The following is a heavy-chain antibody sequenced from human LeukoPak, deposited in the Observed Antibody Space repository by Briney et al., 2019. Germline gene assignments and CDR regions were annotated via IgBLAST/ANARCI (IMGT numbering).Heavy chain of an antibody. Sequence: GGSLRLSCAASGFTFSSYSMNWVRQAPGKGLEWVSSISSSSSYIYYADSVKGRFTISRDNAKNSLYLQMNSLRAEDTAVYYCARDFPVAAGAFDIWGQGTMVTVSS. CDR3: ARDFPVAAGAFDI. V-gene: IGHV3-21*01. D-gene: IGHD6-19*01. CDR1: GFTFSSYS. CDR2: ISSSSSYI. J-gene: IGHJ3*02.